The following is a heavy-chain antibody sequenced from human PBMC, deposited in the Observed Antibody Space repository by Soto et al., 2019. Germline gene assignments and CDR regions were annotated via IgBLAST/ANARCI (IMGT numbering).Heavy chain of an antibody. CDR3: ARLDYGSGRTDAFDI. V-gene: IGHV4-30-2*01. CDR2: IYHSGST. Sequence: PSETLSLTCAVSGGSISSGGYSWSWIRQPPGKGLEWIGYIYHSGSTYYNPSLKSRGTISVDRSKNQFSLKLSSVTAADTAAYYCARLDYGSGRTDAFDIWGRGTMVTVSS. J-gene: IGHJ3*02. D-gene: IGHD3-10*01. CDR1: GGSISSGGYS.